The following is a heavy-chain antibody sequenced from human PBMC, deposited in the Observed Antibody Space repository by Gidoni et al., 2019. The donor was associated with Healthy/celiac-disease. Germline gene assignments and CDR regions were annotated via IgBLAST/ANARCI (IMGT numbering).Heavy chain of an antibody. CDR2: INWNGGST. D-gene: IGHD3-3*01. V-gene: IGHV3-20*04. J-gene: IGHJ6*02. Sequence: EVQLVESGGGVVRPGGSLRLSCAASGFTFDDYGMSWVRQAPGKGLEWVSGINWNGGSTGYADSVKGRFTISRDNAKNSLYLQMNSLRAEDTALYYCARAPFGVVTGYYYYYGMDVWGQGTTVTVSS. CDR3: ARAPFGVVTGYYYYYGMDV. CDR1: GFTFDDYG.